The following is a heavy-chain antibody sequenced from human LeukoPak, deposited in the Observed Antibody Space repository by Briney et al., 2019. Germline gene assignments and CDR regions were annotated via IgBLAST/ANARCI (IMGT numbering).Heavy chain of an antibody. D-gene: IGHD3-22*01. CDR1: GFTFSSYG. CDR2: IRYDGSNK. V-gene: IGHV3-30*02. Sequence: GGSLRLSCAASGFTFSSYGMHWVRQAPGKGLEWVAFIRYDGSNKYYADSVKGRFTISRDNSKNTLYLQMNSLRAEDTAVYYCARDHPPSSYYDSSGHRDYFDYWGLGALVTVSS. CDR3: ARDHPPSSYYDSSGHRDYFDY. J-gene: IGHJ4*02.